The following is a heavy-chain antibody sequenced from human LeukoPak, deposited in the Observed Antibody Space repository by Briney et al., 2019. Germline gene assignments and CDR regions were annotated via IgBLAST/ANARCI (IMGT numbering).Heavy chain of an antibody. J-gene: IGHJ6*03. CDR1: GGSFSGYY. Sequence: PSETLSLTCAVYGGSFSGYYWSWIRQPPGKGLEWIGEINHSGSTNYNPSLKSRVTISVDTSKNQFSLKLSSVTAADTAVYYCARGRTIRQTMVYYYYYYMDVWGKGTTVTVSS. CDR3: ARGRTIRQTMVYYYYYYMDV. V-gene: IGHV4-34*01. D-gene: IGHD3-10*01. CDR2: INHSGST.